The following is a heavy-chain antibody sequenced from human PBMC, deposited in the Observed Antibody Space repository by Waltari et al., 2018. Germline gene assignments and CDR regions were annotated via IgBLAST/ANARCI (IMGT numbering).Heavy chain of an antibody. Sequence: QVQLVQSGAEVKKPGSSVKVSCKASGGTFSSYAISWVRPAPGKGLEWVGGTIPSCGTANSEQKFQGRGTITADESTSTAYMELSSLRSEDTAVYYCARGRAATAGYFDYWGQGTLVTVSS. CDR2: TIPSCGTA. J-gene: IGHJ4*02. CDR3: ARGRAATAGYFDY. D-gene: IGHD6-13*01. CDR1: GGTFSSYA. V-gene: IGHV1-69*13.